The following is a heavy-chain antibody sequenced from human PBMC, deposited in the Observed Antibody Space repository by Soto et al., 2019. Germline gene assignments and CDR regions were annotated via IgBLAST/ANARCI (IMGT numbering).Heavy chain of an antibody. CDR2: INHSGST. Sequence: LSLTCAVYGGSFSGYYWSWIRQPPGKGLEWIGEINHSGSTNYNPSLKSRVTISVDTSKNQFSLKLSSVTAADTAVYYCAREISGYCSSTSCYVRGWFDPWGQGTLVTVSS. J-gene: IGHJ5*02. V-gene: IGHV4-34*01. CDR1: GGSFSGYY. CDR3: AREISGYCSSTSCYVRGWFDP. D-gene: IGHD2-2*01.